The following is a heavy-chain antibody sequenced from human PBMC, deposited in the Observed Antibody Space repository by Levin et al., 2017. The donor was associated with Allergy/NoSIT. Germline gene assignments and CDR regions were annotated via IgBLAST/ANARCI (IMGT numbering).Heavy chain of an antibody. V-gene: IGHV3-49*03. Sequence: GGSLRLSCTASGFTFGDYPMSWFRQAPGKGLEWVGFIRSHSYSGTADYAASLKGRFTISRDDSKIIVYLQMDSLKTEDTAVYYCSKLVRGGAYYYVMDVWGQGTTVTVSS. J-gene: IGHJ6*02. CDR2: IRSHSYSGTA. CDR1: GFTFGDYP. D-gene: IGHD2-15*01. CDR3: SKLVRGGAYYYVMDV.